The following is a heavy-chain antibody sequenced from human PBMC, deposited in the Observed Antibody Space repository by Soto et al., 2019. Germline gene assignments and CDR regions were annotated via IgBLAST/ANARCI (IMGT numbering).Heavy chain of an antibody. Sequence: GGSLRLSCAASGFTVSSNYMSWVRQAPGKGLEWVSVIYSGGSTYYADSVKGRFTISRDNSKNTLYLQMNSLRAEDTAVYYCARVGRPILDHYYYMDVWGKGTTVTVSS. V-gene: IGHV3-66*01. CDR1: GFTVSSNY. J-gene: IGHJ6*03. CDR2: IYSGGST. CDR3: ARVGRPILDHYYYMDV.